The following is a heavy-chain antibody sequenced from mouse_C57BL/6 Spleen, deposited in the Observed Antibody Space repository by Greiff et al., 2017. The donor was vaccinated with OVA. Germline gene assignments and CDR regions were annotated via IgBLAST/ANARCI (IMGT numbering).Heavy chain of an antibody. CDR3: ARPSTVVAHWYVDV. Sequence: EVQLQQSGPELVKPGASVKISCKASGYTFTDYYMNWVKQSHGKSLEWIGDINPNNGGTSYNQKFKGKATLTVDKSSSTAYMELLSLTSEDSAVYDCARPSTVVAHWYVDVWGTGTTVTVSS. CDR2: INPNNGGT. D-gene: IGHD1-1*01. J-gene: IGHJ1*03. V-gene: IGHV1-26*01. CDR1: GYTFTDYY.